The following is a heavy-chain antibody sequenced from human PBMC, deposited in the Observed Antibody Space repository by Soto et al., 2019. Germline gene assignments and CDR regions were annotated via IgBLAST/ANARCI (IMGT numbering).Heavy chain of an antibody. Sequence: SETLSLTCTVSGASISGFYWSWIRKSAGKGLEWIGRIYATGTTDYNPTLKSRVMMSVDTSKKQFSLKLRSVTAADTAVYYCVRDGTKTLRDWFDPWGQGISVTVSS. J-gene: IGHJ5*02. CDR1: GASISGFY. CDR2: IYATGTT. D-gene: IGHD1-1*01. V-gene: IGHV4-4*07. CDR3: VRDGTKTLRDWFDP.